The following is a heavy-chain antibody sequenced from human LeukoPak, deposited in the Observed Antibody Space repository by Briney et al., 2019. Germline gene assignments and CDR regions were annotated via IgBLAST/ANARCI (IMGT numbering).Heavy chain of an antibody. CDR1: GGSISSGSYY. V-gene: IGHV4-61*02. D-gene: IGHD3-10*01. Sequence: PSQTLSLTCTVSGGSISSGSYYWSWIRQPAGKGLEWIGFIYYSGSTNYNPSLKSRVTISVDTSKNQFSLKLSSVTAADTAVYYCASPVGAFGAFDIWGQGTMVTVSS. J-gene: IGHJ3*02. CDR2: IYYSGST. CDR3: ASPVGAFGAFDI.